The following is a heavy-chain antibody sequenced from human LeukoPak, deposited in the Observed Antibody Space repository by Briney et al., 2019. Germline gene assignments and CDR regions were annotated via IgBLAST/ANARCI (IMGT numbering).Heavy chain of an antibody. CDR3: ARARWFVRGGFDP. V-gene: IGHV4-39*07. D-gene: IGHD3-10*01. CDR2: IYYSGST. J-gene: IGHJ5*02. Sequence: SETLSLTCTVSGGSISSSSYYWGWIRQPPGKGLEWIGSIYYSGSTYYNPSLKSRVTISVDTSKNQFSLKLSSVTAADTAVYYCARARWFVRGGFDPWGQGTLVTVSS. CDR1: GGSISSSSYY.